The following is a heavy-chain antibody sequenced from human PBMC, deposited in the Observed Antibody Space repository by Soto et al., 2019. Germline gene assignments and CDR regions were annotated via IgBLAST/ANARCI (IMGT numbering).Heavy chain of an antibody. CDR2: MNPNSGNT. V-gene: IGHV1-8*01. D-gene: IGHD3-3*01. CDR3: ARNYDFWSGYYRAYNWFDP. CDR1: GYTFTSYD. Sequence: ASVKVSCKXSGYTFTSYDINWVRQATGQGLEWMGWMNPNSGNTGYAQKFQGRVTMTRNTSISTAYMELSSLRSEDTAVYYCARNYDFWSGYYRAYNWFDPWGQGTLVTVSS. J-gene: IGHJ5*02.